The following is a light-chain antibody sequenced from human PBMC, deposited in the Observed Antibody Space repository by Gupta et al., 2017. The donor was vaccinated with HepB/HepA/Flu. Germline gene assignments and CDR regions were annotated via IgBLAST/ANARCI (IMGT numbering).Light chain of an antibody. J-gene: IGKJ1*01. CDR1: QSLLHSNGYNF. CDR2: LGS. Sequence: DIVMTQSPLYLPVTPGEPASISCRSSQSLLHSNGYNFLDWYLQKPGESPQLLSYLGSNRASGVPDRFSGSGLGTNFTLKISRVEAEDVGVYYCMQALQTPWTFGQGTKVEIK. CDR3: MQALQTPWT. V-gene: IGKV2-28*01.